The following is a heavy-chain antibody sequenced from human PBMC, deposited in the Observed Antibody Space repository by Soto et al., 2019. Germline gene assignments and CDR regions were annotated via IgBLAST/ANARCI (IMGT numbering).Heavy chain of an antibody. Sequence: GGSLRLSCEASGSTFSSYWMHWVRQAPGKGLVWVSRVNSDGSSTSYADSVKGRFTNSRDNAKNPLYLQMNSLRAEDTAVYYCARAQGVVVPSAIRRGCYYDYGMDVWGQGTTVTVSS. D-gene: IGHD2-2*02. J-gene: IGHJ6*02. V-gene: IGHV3-74*01. CDR1: GSTFSSYW. CDR2: VNSDGSST. CDR3: ARAQGVVVPSAIRRGCYYDYGMDV.